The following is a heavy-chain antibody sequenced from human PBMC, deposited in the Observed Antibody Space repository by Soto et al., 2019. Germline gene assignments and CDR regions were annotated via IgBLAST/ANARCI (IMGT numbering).Heavy chain of an antibody. CDR2: IYYSGST. CDR1: GGSISSGGYY. Sequence: PSETLSLTCTVSGGSISSGGYYWSWIRQHPGKGLEWIGYIYYSGSTYYNPSLKSRVTISVDTSKNQFSLKLNSVTAADTAVYYCARVRGGYYDSSGWVNWFDPWGQGTLVTVSS. V-gene: IGHV4-31*03. J-gene: IGHJ5*02. CDR3: ARVRGGYYDSSGWVNWFDP. D-gene: IGHD3-22*01.